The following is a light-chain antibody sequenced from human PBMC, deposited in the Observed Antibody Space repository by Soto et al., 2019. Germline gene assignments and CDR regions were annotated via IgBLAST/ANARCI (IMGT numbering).Light chain of an antibody. CDR3: QQSSNWPPIT. V-gene: IGKV3-11*01. Sequence: EIVLTQSPATLSLSPGERATLSCRASQSVSSYLAWYQQKPGQAPRLLIYDASHRATGIPARFSGSGSGTDFTLTISSLEHEDFAVYYCQQSSNWPPITFGQGTRLEIK. J-gene: IGKJ5*01. CDR2: DAS. CDR1: QSVSSY.